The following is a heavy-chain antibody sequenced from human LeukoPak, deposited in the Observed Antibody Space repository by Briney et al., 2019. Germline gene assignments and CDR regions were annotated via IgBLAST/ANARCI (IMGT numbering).Heavy chain of an antibody. CDR1: GFTFSSCG. V-gene: IGHV3-23*01. CDR3: AKDLQPRLYYYDSSGYSYYFDY. D-gene: IGHD3-22*01. Sequence: AGGSLRLSCAASGFTFSSCGMSWVRQAPGKGLEWVSAISGSGGSTYYADSVKGRFTISRDNSKNTLYLQMNSLRAEDTAVYYCAKDLQPRLYYYDSSGYSYYFDYWGQGTLVTVSS. J-gene: IGHJ4*02. CDR2: ISGSGGST.